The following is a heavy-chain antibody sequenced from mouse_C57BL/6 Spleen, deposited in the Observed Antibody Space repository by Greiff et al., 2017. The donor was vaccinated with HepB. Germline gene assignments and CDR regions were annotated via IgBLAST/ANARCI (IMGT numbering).Heavy chain of an antibody. Sequence: EVQLQQSGAELVRPGASVKLSCTASGFNIKDDYMHWVKQRPEQGLEWIGWIDPENGDTEYASKFQGKATITADTSSNTAYLQLSSLTSEDTAVYYCTTGRLRRRILYAMDYWGQGTSVTVSS. CDR3: TTGRLRRRILYAMDY. CDR2: IDPENGDT. D-gene: IGHD2-4*01. J-gene: IGHJ4*01. CDR1: GFNIKDDY. V-gene: IGHV14-4*01.